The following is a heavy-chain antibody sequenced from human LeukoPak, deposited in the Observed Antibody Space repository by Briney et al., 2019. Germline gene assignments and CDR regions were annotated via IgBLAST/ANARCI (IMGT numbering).Heavy chain of an antibody. CDR2: IGTAGDT. J-gene: IGHJ3*02. Sequence: GGSLRLSCAASGFTFSSYDMHWVRQATGKGLEWVSAIGTAGDTYYPGSVKGRFTISRENAKNSLYLQMNSLRAGDTAVYYCARGRRYGSAHDAFDIWGRGTMVTVSS. CDR3: ARGRRYGSAHDAFDI. V-gene: IGHV3-13*01. D-gene: IGHD3-10*01. CDR1: GFTFSSYD.